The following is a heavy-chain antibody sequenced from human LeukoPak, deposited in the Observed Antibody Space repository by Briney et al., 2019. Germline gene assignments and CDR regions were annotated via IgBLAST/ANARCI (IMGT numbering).Heavy chain of an antibody. CDR2: IYPGDSEP. V-gene: IGHV5-51*01. Sequence: GESLKTSCKGSGYSFTSYWIGWVRQMPGKGLEWMGIIYPGDSEPRYSPSFQGQVTISADKSISTAYLQWSSLKASDTAMYYCARHYDSSGQIDYWGQGTLVTVSS. D-gene: IGHD3-22*01. CDR1: GYSFTSYW. CDR3: ARHYDSSGQIDY. J-gene: IGHJ4*02.